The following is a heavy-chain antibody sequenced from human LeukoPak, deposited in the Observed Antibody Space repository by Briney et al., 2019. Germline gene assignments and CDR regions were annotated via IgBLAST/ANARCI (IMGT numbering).Heavy chain of an antibody. CDR1: GFTSSSYW. Sequence: GGSLRLSCAASGFTSSSYWMSWVRQAPGKELEWVANIKEDGSEKYYVDSVKGRFTISRDNAKKSLSLQMNSLRAEDTAVYYCTTGGRVVPAAMPPYNWLDPWGQGTLVTVSS. V-gene: IGHV3-7*02. D-gene: IGHD2-2*01. CDR2: IKEDGSEK. CDR3: TTGGRVVPAAMPPYNWLDP. J-gene: IGHJ5*02.